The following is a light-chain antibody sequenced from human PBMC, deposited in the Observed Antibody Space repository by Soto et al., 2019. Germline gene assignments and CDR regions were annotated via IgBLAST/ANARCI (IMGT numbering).Light chain of an antibody. Sequence: EIVLKQSPGTLSLSPGERATLSCRASQSVSSNLAWYQQKPGQAPRLLIYGASTRATGTPDRFSGSGSGTDFTLTISRLEPEDFAVYYCQQYGSPPITFGQGTRLEIK. CDR3: QQYGSPPIT. J-gene: IGKJ5*01. CDR1: QSVSSN. V-gene: IGKV3-20*01. CDR2: GAS.